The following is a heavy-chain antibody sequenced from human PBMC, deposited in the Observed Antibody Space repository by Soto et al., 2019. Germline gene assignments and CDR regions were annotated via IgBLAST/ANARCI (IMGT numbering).Heavy chain of an antibody. CDR1: GGSISSYY. Sequence: PSETLSLTCTVSGGSISSYYWSWIRLPPGKGLEWIGYIYYSGSTNYNPFLKSRVTMSVDMSKNQFSLTLSSVTAADTAVYYCARALPTLAAGGHFDYWGQGTLVTVSS. J-gene: IGHJ4*02. CDR2: IYYSGST. D-gene: IGHD6-13*01. V-gene: IGHV4-59*01. CDR3: ARALPTLAAGGHFDY.